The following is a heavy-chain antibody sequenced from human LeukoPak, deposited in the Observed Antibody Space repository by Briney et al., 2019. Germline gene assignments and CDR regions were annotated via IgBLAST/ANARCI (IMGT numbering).Heavy chain of an antibody. D-gene: IGHD5-12*01. Sequence: GGSLRLSCAASGFTFSSYGMHWVRQAPGKGLEWVAVIWYDGSNKYYADSVKGRFTISRDNSKNTLYLQMNSLRAKDTAVYYRAREIMATINGGPFDYWGQGTLVTVSS. CDR3: AREIMATINGGPFDY. V-gene: IGHV3-33*01. CDR2: IWYDGSNK. CDR1: GFTFSSYG. J-gene: IGHJ4*02.